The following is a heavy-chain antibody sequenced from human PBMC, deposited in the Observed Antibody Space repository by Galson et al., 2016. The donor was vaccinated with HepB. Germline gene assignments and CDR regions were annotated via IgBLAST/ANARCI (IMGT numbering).Heavy chain of an antibody. D-gene: IGHD1-14*01. J-gene: IGHJ5*02. Sequence: LSLTCTVSGGSINSGAFYWSWVRQHPGKGLEWIGYIYYSGPTHFNPSRKSRVTISVDTSKNHFSLNLTSVTAADTAVYYCARGPDRRGFDPWGQGTLVTVSS. CDR1: GGSINSGAFY. CDR3: ARGPDRRGFDP. V-gene: IGHV4-31*03. CDR2: IYYSGPT.